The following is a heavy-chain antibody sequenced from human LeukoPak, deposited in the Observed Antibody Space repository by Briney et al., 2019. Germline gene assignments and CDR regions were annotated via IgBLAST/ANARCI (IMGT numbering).Heavy chain of an antibody. V-gene: IGHV1-8*01. Sequence: ASVKVSCKASGYTFTSYGINWVRQATGQGLEWMGWMNPNSGNTGYAQKFQGRVTMTTDTSTSTAYMELRSLRSDDTAVYYCARDYPIQLWLPGYWGQGTLVTVSS. CDR2: MNPNSGNT. J-gene: IGHJ4*02. D-gene: IGHD5-18*01. CDR3: ARDYPIQLWLPGY. CDR1: GYTFTSYG.